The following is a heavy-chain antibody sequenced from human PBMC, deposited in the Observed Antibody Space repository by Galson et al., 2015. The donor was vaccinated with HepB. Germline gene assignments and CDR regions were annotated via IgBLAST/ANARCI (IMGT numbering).Heavy chain of an antibody. Sequence: SLRLSCAASGFTFSSYAMHWVRQAPGKGLEWVAVISYDGSNKYYADSVKGRFTISRDNSKNTLYLQMNSLRAEDTAVYYCARPTTVVTPGVLDYWGQGTLVTVSS. D-gene: IGHD4-23*01. V-gene: IGHV3-30*04. CDR1: GFTFSSYA. CDR3: ARPTTVVTPGVLDY. CDR2: ISYDGSNK. J-gene: IGHJ4*02.